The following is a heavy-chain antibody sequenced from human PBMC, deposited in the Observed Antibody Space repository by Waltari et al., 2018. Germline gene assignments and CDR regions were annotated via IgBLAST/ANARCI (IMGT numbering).Heavy chain of an antibody. D-gene: IGHD3-22*01. J-gene: IGHJ3*02. Sequence: QVQLQESGPGLVKPSQTLSLTCPVSGGSIRSGGYSWSWIRQHPGKGLEWIGYIYYSGSTYYNPSLKSLVTISVDTSKNQFSLKLSSVTAADTAVYYCARAQEYYYDSSGYGVHDAFDIWGQGTMVTVSS. CDR2: IYYSGST. CDR3: ARAQEYYYDSSGYGVHDAFDI. V-gene: IGHV4-31*01. CDR1: GGSIRSGGYS.